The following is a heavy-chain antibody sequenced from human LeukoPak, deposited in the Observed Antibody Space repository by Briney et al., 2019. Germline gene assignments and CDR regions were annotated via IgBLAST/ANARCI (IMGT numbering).Heavy chain of an antibody. V-gene: IGHV3-48*01. CDR1: GFTFSSYG. CDR3: AKDREYCSSPRCYQGDAFDI. CDR2: ISSSSSTI. D-gene: IGHD2-2*01. J-gene: IGHJ3*02. Sequence: GGCLRLSCGAWGFTFSSYGMPGVREAGGKGREGGSYISSSSSTIYYPDSVKGRFTIPRDNSKTTLYLNMNSLRAEDTAVYYCAKDREYCSSPRCYQGDAFDIWGQGTMVTVSS.